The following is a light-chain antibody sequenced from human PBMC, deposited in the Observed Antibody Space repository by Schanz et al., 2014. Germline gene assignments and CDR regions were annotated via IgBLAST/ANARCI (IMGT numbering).Light chain of an antibody. CDR1: QSVSSN. CDR3: QQYGNSPPFT. V-gene: IGKV3-20*01. J-gene: IGKJ2*01. Sequence: EIVMTQSPATLSVSPGERATLSCRASQSVSSNLAWYQQKPGQAPSLLIYGASSRATGIPGRFRGGGSGTHFTLTISRLEPEDFAVYYCQQYGNSPPFTFGQGTRLEIK. CDR2: GAS.